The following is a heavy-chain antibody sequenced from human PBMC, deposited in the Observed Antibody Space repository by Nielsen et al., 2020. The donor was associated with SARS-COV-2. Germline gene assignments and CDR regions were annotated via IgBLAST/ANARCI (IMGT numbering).Heavy chain of an antibody. CDR2: ISSSSYTK. J-gene: IGHJ4*02. D-gene: IGHD3-3*01. CDR1: KFPFSSFS. V-gene: IGHV3-48*04. Sequence: GGSLRLSCAASKFPFSSFSMIWVRQGPGKGLEWISYISSSSYTKYYADSVKGRFIISRDNAKNSLYLQMNNLRLDDSAVYFCARASPPMYSEGGQGAVVTVSS. CDR3: ARASPPMYSE.